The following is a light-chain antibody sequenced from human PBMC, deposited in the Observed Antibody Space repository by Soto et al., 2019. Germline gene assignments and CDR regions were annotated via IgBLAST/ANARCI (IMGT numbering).Light chain of an antibody. V-gene: IGKV3-11*01. J-gene: IGKJ4*01. CDR1: QSVSSY. CDR2: DAS. CDR3: QQRSNWPLT. Sequence: EIVLTQSPVTLSLSPGERATLSCRASQSVSSYLAWYQHKPGQAPRLLIYDASSRATGIPDRFSGSGSGTDFTLAISSLEPEDFAAYYCQQRSNWPLTFGGGTKVDIK.